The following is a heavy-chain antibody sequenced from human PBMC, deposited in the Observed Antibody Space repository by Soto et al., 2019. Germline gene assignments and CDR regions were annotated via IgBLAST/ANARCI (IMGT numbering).Heavy chain of an antibody. D-gene: IGHD3-22*01. Sequence: EVQLLESGGGLVQPGGSLRLSCAASGFTFSSYAMSWVRQAPGKGLEWVSAISGSGGSTYYADSVKGRFTISRDNPKNTLYLQMNSLRAEDTAVYYCARAHYYDSSGYSPIDYWGQGTLVTVSS. V-gene: IGHV3-23*01. J-gene: IGHJ4*02. CDR3: ARAHYYDSSGYSPIDY. CDR2: ISGSGGST. CDR1: GFTFSSYA.